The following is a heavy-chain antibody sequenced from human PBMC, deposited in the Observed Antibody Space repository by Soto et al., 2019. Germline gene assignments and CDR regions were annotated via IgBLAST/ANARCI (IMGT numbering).Heavy chain of an antibody. Sequence: ASVKVSCKASGYTFTAYFMHWVRQAPGQGLEWMGWINPHSGVAKYAQKFQDWVTMTRDTSITTAYMELRGLRSDDTAVYYCATNPWGNGWYHFDSWGQGXLVTVYS. CDR3: ATNPWGNGWYHFDS. CDR2: INPHSGVA. D-gene: IGHD6-19*01. J-gene: IGHJ4*02. V-gene: IGHV1-2*04. CDR1: GYTFTAYF.